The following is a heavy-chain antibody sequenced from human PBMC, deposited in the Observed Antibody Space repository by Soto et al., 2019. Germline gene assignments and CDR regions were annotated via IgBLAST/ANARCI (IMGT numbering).Heavy chain of an antibody. CDR1: GFTFSSYG. CDR2: ISYDGSNK. CDR3: AKEGVEFGFDY. V-gene: IGHV3-30*18. Sequence: QVQLVESGGGVVQPGRSLRLSCAASGFTFSSYGMHWVRQAPGKGLEWVAVISYDGSNKYYADSVKGRFTISRDNSKNTLYLQMISLRAEDTAVYYCAKEGVEFGFDYWGQGTLVTVSS. J-gene: IGHJ4*02. D-gene: IGHD3-10*01.